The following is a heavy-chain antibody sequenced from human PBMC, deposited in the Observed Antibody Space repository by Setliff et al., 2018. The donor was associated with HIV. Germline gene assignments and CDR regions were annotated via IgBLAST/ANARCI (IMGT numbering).Heavy chain of an antibody. CDR3: ARDPGVGSMGQDAFDI. CDR2: ISGSGSII. J-gene: IGHJ3*02. V-gene: IGHV3-48*03. CDR1: GFTFGSYD. D-gene: IGHD1-26*01. Sequence: GGSLRLSCAASGFTFGSYDMNWVRQAPGKGLEWVSYISGSGSIIYYADSVKGRFTISRDNAEYSLHLQMNSLRAEDTAVYYCARDPGVGSMGQDAFDIWGQGTMVTVS.